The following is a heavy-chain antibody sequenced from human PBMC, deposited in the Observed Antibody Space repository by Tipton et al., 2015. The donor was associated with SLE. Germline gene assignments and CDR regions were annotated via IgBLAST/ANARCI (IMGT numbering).Heavy chain of an antibody. V-gene: IGHV3-30-3*01. CDR1: GFTFSSYA. CDR2: ISYDGSNK. CDR3: ANVRFMPDDAFDI. D-gene: IGHD2-2*01. J-gene: IGHJ3*02. Sequence: SLRLSCAASGFTFSSYAMHWVRQAPGKGLEWVAVISYDGSNKYYADSVKGRFTISRDNSKNTLYLQMNSLRAEDTAVYYCANVRFMPDDAFDIWGQGTMVTVSS.